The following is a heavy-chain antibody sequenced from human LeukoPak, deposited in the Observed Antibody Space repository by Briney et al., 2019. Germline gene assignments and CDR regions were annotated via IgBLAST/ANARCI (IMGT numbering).Heavy chain of an antibody. Sequence: SETLSLTCAVYGGSFSGYYWSWIRQPPGKGLECIGAIDHRGSANYNPSLESRVTISLDTSKNQFSLNLASVTAADTAVYYCTSLFSASGTFDSWGQGTLVAVSS. D-gene: IGHD3-10*01. V-gene: IGHV4-34*01. J-gene: IGHJ4*02. CDR3: TSLFSASGTFDS. CDR2: IDHRGSA. CDR1: GGSFSGYY.